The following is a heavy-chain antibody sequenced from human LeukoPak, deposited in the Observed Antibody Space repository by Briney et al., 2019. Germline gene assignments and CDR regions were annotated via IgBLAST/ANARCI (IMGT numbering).Heavy chain of an antibody. CDR1: GNTFSSYT. CDR2: IIPIFGTA. D-gene: IGHD5-24*01. CDR3: ARESRDVYNLYYFDY. Sequence: ASVKVSCKASGNTFSSYTISWVRQAPGQGLEWMGRIIPIFGTANYAQKFQGRVTITTDESTSTAYMELSSLRFEDTAVYYCARESRDVYNLYYFDYWGQGTLVTVSS. J-gene: IGHJ4*02. V-gene: IGHV1-69*05.